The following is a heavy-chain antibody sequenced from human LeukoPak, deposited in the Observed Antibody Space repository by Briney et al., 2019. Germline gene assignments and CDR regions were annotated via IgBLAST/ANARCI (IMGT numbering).Heavy chain of an antibody. D-gene: IGHD2-8*01. CDR3: ARAPNVGTKGPFYNLKGDWDY. CDR2: IYYSGST. J-gene: IGHJ4*02. V-gene: IGHV4-59*01. CDR1: GGSISTYF. Sequence: SETLSLTCTVSGGSISTYFWSWIRQPPGKGLEWIGYIYYSGSTNYNPSLKSRVTISLDTSKNQFSLKLSSVTAADTAMYYCARAPNVGTKGPFYNLKGDWDYWGQGTLVTVSS.